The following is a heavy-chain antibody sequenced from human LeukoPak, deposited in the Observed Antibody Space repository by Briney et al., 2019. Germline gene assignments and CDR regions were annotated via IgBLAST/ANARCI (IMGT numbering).Heavy chain of an antibody. CDR2: IYHSGST. V-gene: IGHV4-38-2*02. CDR3: ARGEYSGSSSWFDP. Sequence: SETLSLTCTVSGYSISSGYYWGWIRQPPGKGLEWIGSIYHSGSTYYNPSLKSRVTISVDTSKNQFSLKLSSVTAADTAVYYCARGEYSGSSSWFDPWGQGTLVTVSS. CDR1: GYSISSGYY. J-gene: IGHJ5*02. D-gene: IGHD6-6*01.